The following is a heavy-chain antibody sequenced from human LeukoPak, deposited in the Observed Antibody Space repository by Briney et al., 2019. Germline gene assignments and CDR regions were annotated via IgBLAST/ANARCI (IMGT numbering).Heavy chain of an antibody. V-gene: IGHV3-23*01. CDR1: GITLSNYG. CDR3: AKRGVVIRVILVGFHKEAYYFDS. Sequence: GGSLRLSCAVSGITLSNYGISWVRQGPGKGLEWVAGISDRGSTKYADSVKGRFTISRDNPKNTLYLQMDSVRAEDTAVYFCAKRGVVIRVILVGFHKEAYYFDSWGQGALVTVSS. D-gene: IGHD3-22*01. CDR2: ISDRGST. J-gene: IGHJ4*02.